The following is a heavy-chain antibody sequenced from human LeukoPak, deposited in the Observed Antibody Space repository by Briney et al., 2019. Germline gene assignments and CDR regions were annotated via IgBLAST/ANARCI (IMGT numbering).Heavy chain of an antibody. V-gene: IGHV5-51*01. CDR3: ARHLSDITSSPNY. J-gene: IGHJ4*02. CDR1: GYNFPKSW. CDR2: IYPDDSRT. Sequence: HGESLKISCKASGYNFPKSWIGWVRQMPGKGLEWMAIIYPDDSRTKYSPSFQGQVTISVDKSISTAYLQWTSLKASDTAMYYCARHLSDITSSPNYWGPGTLVTVSS. D-gene: IGHD2-2*01.